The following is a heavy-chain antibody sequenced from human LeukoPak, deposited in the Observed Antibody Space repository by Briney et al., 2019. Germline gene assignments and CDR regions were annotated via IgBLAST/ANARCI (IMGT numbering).Heavy chain of an antibody. CDR1: GFTVGSGW. Sequence: PGGSLRLSCVVSGFTVGSGWMSWIRQAPGKGPEWVAHIKSKIDGGTTDYGPSVKGRFIISRDDLENTLSLQMNRLRSDDTAVYYCVTGGHYFGDWGLGTLVTVSS. D-gene: IGHD3-10*01. J-gene: IGHJ4*02. V-gene: IGHV3-15*01. CDR2: IKSKIDGGTT. CDR3: VTGGHYFGD.